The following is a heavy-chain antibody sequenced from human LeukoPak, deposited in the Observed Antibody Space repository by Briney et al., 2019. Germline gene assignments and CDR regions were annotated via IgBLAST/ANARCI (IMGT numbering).Heavy chain of an antibody. CDR2: INHSGST. CDR3: AAYCSGGSCYSDSDY. J-gene: IGHJ4*02. Sequence: KSSETLSLTXAVSGYSISSGYYWGWIRPPPGKGLEWIGSINHSGSTDYNPSLKSRVTISADTSKNQFSLKLSSVTAADTAVYYCAAYCSGGSCYSDSDYWGQGTLVTVSS. D-gene: IGHD2-15*01. V-gene: IGHV4-38-2*01. CDR1: GYSISSGYY.